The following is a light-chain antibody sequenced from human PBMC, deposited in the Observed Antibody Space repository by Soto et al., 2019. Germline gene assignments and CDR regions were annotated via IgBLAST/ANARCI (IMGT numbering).Light chain of an antibody. CDR2: DVS. V-gene: IGLV2-14*01. CDR1: SSDVGGYNY. CDR3: VSYTSSSTHV. J-gene: IGLJ1*01. Sequence: QSALTQPASVSGSPGQSITISCTGTSSDVGGYNYVSWYQQHPDKAPRLMLYDVSNRPPGVSIRFSGSKSGNTASLTISGLQAEDEADYYCVSYTSSSTHVFGTGTKVTVL.